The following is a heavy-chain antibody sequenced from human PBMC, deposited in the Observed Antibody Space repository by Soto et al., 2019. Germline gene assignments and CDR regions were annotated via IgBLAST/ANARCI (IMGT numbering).Heavy chain of an antibody. CDR2: IYYSGST. J-gene: IGHJ4*02. D-gene: IGHD3-3*01. CDR1: GGSISSGDYY. V-gene: IGHV4-30-4*01. CDR3: ARVLTIFGVVIS. Sequence: SETLSLTCTVSGGSISSGDYYWSWIRHPPGKGLEWIGYIYYSGSTYYNPSLKSRVTISVDTSKNQFSLKLSSVTAADTAVYYCARVLTIFGVVISWGQGTLVTVSS.